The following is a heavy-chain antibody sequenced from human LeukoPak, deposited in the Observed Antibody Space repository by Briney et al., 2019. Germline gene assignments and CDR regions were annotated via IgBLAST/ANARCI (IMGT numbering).Heavy chain of an antibody. D-gene: IGHD3-10*01. CDR3: AREADRADAIDI. J-gene: IGHJ3*02. CDR2: VFYSGHA. Sequence: SETLSLTCNVSGASLGSDFWTWLRQPPGKGLEWIGNVFYSGHANYNPSLTRRVIISIDTSKNQFSLTLTSLSAADSAVYYCAREADRADAIDIWGQGTLVTVSS. V-gene: IGHV4-59*01. CDR1: GASLGSDF.